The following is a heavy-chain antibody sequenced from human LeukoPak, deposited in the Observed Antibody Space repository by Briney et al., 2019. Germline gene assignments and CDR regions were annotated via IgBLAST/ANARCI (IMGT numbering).Heavy chain of an antibody. CDR1: GYTFTSYY. J-gene: IGHJ6*02. CDR2: INPSGGST. D-gene: IGHD3/OR15-3a*01. Sequence: ASVKVSCKASGYTFTSYYMHWVRQAPGRGLEWMGIINPSGGSTSYAQKFQGRVTMTRDTSTSTVYMELSSLRSEDTAVYYCARDLGPIGMDVWGQGTTVTVSS. CDR3: ARDLGPIGMDV. V-gene: IGHV1-46*01.